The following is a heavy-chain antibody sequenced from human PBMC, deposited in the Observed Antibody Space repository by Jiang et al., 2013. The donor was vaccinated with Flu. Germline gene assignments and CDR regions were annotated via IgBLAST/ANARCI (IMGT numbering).Heavy chain of an antibody. CDR3: AKDLAEGSGRRGYYYYGMDV. J-gene: IGHJ6*02. D-gene: IGHD3-10*01. Sequence: GGSLTLSCAVSGFTFPNYWMSWVRQAPGKGLEWVAVISYDGSNKYYADSVKGRFTISRDNSKNTLYLQMNSLRAEDTAVYYCAKDLAEGSGRRGYYYYGMDVWGQGTTVTVSS. V-gene: IGHV3-30*18. CDR1: GFTFPNYW. CDR2: ISYDGSNK.